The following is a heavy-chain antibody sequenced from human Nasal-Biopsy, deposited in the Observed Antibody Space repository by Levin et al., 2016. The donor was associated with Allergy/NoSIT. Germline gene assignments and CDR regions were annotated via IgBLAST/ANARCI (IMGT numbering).Heavy chain of an antibody. CDR1: GFTFSSYW. J-gene: IGHJ4*02. CDR2: IKTDGSET. CDR3: GRVPTAATGMGIDY. D-gene: IGHD6-13*01. V-gene: IGHV3-74*01. Sequence: GGSLRLSCEASGFTFSSYWMHWVRQAPGKGLVWVSRIKTDGSETNYADSVKGRFTISRDNAKNKVYLQMNSLGAGDTAVYYCGRVPTAATGMGIDYWGQGTLVTVSS.